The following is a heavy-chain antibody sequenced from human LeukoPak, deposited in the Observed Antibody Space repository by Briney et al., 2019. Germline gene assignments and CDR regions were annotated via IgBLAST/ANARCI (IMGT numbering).Heavy chain of an antibody. Sequence: ASVKVSCKASGYPFTSYNVNWVRQATGQGLEWMGWMNTNSGNTGYSQNFQGRVTMTRDTSISTAYMELSSLMSEDTAVYYCARGLPKAVFGMVIEDWDQGTLVTVSS. D-gene: IGHD3-3*01. CDR1: GYPFTSYN. CDR3: ARGLPKAVFGMVIED. J-gene: IGHJ1*01. CDR2: MNTNSGNT. V-gene: IGHV1-8*01.